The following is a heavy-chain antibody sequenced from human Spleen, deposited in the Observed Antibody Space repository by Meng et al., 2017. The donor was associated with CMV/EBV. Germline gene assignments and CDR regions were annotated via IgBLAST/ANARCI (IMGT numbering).Heavy chain of an antibody. CDR3: ARITSSSWYRDY. CDR2: ISWNSGSI. D-gene: IGHD6-13*01. J-gene: IGHJ4*02. Sequence: SLKISCAASGFTFDDYAMHWVRQAPGKGLEWVSGISWNSGSIGYADSVKGRFTISKDNAKNSLLLQMNSLRAEDTAVYYCARITSSSWYRDYWGQGTLVTVSS. V-gene: IGHV3-9*01. CDR1: GFTFDDYA.